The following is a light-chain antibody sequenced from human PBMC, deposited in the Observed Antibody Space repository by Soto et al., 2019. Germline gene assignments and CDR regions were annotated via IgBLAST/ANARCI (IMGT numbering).Light chain of an antibody. Sequence: QSALTQPASVSGSPGQSITISCTGTSSDVGGYNYVSWYQQHPGKAPKLMIYEVSNRPSGVSNRFSGSKSGNTASLTISGLQAEDEADYYCSSCTSSSPRVFGGGTKLTVL. CDR2: EVS. V-gene: IGLV2-14*01. CDR1: SSDVGGYNY. CDR3: SSCTSSSPRV. J-gene: IGLJ2*01.